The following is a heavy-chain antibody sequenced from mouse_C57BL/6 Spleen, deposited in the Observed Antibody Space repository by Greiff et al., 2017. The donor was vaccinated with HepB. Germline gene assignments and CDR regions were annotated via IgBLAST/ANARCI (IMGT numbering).Heavy chain of an antibody. D-gene: IGHD2-5*01. CDR3: ARIYSNWYFDV. CDR2: ISYDGSN. J-gene: IGHJ1*03. Sequence: DVKLQESGPGLVKPSQSLSLTCSVTGYSITSGYYWNWIRQFPGNKLEWMGYISYDGSNNYNPSLKNRISITRDTSKNQFFLKLNSVTTEDTATYYCARIYSNWYFDVWGTGTTVTVSS. V-gene: IGHV3-6*01. CDR1: GYSITSGYY.